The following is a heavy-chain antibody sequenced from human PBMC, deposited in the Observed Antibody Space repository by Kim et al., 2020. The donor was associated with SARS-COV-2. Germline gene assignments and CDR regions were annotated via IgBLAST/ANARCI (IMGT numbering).Heavy chain of an antibody. CDR2: IYYSGST. D-gene: IGHD3-10*01. CDR3: ARILVPGSGSYYWDY. CDR1: GGSISSSSYY. V-gene: IGHV4-39*01. Sequence: SETLSLTCTVSGGSISSSSYYWGWIRQPPGKGLEWIGSIYYSGSTYYNPSLKSLVTISVDTSKNQFSLKLSSVTAAETAVYYCARILVPGSGSYYWDYWGQGTLVTVSS. J-gene: IGHJ4*02.